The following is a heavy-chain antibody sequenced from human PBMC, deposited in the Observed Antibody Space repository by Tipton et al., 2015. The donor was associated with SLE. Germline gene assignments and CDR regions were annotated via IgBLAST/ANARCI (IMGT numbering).Heavy chain of an antibody. CDR2: IYDSGS. CDR3: TGVGSGPGTDY. CDR1: GGSIIGYY. Sequence: TLSLTCTVSGGSIIGYYWSWIRQPAGKGLEWIASIYDSGSNYNPSLKNRVTISLDTSKSQFSLRLTPVTAADTAVYYCTGVGSGPGTDYWGQGTLVTVSS. V-gene: IGHV4-59*01. J-gene: IGHJ4*02. D-gene: IGHD6-13*01.